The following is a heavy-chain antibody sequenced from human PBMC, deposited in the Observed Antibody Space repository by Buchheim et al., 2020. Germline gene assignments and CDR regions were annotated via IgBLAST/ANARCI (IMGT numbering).Heavy chain of an antibody. CDR3: ASSRDLLRFLDTSGYYYGMDV. J-gene: IGHJ6*02. CDR1: GFTFSSYS. CDR2: ISSSSSYI. Sequence: EVQLVESGGGLVKPGGSLRLSCAASGFTFSSYSMNWVRQAPGKGLEWVSSISSSSSYIYYADSVKGRFTISRDNAKNSLSLQMNSLRAEDTAVYYCASSRDLLRFLDTSGYYYGMDVWGQGTT. V-gene: IGHV3-21*01. D-gene: IGHD3-3*01.